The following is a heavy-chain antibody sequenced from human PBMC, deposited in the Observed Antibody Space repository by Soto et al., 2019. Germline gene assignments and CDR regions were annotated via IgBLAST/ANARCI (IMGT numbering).Heavy chain of an antibody. J-gene: IGHJ4*02. V-gene: IGHV3-66*01. D-gene: IGHD1-7*01. Sequence: GGSLRLSCAASGFTVSSNYMSWARQAPGKGLEWVSVIYSGGSTYYADSVKGRFTISRDNSKNTLYLQMNSLRAEDTAVYYCISAETGTTADYWGQGTLVTVSS. CDR1: GFTVSSNY. CDR3: ISAETGTTADY. CDR2: IYSGGST.